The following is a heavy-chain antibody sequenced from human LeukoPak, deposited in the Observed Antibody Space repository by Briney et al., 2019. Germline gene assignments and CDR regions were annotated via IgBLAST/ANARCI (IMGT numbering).Heavy chain of an antibody. Sequence: SETLSLTCTVSGGSISSSSYYWGWIRQPPGKGLEWIGSIYYSGSTYYNPSLKSRVTISVDTSKNQFSLKLSSVTAADTAVYYCARVLAQWLVPYYFDYWGQGTLVTVSS. J-gene: IGHJ4*02. D-gene: IGHD6-19*01. CDR1: GGSISSSSYY. CDR3: ARVLAQWLVPYYFDY. CDR2: IYYSGST. V-gene: IGHV4-39*07.